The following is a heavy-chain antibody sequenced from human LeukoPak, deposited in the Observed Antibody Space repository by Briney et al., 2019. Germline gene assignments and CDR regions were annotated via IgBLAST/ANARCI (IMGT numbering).Heavy chain of an antibody. J-gene: IGHJ4*02. CDR2: MNPNSGHT. Sequence: ASVTVSCKASGGTFTSYDINWVRQATGQGLEWMGWMNPNSGHTGYAQKFQGRVTMTRDTSTSTVYMELSSLRSEDTAVYYCARESGSYRTGFDYWGQGTLVTVSS. CDR3: ARESGSYRTGFDY. D-gene: IGHD1-26*01. V-gene: IGHV1-8*01. CDR1: GGTFTSYD.